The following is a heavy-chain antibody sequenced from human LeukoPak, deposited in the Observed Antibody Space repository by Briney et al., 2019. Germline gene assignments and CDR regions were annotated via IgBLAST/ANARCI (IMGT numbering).Heavy chain of an antibody. Sequence: GGSLRLSCSTSGFTFSNHFMHWVRQAPGKGLEYVSSIGPNGASTLYADSVKGRFTISRDNSKNTLYLQMNSLRAEDTAVYYCAKDFWGFGELFPPYYFDYWGQGTLVTVSS. V-gene: IGHV3-64*04. CDR3: AKDFWGFGELFPPYYFDY. J-gene: IGHJ4*02. CDR1: GFTFSNHF. CDR2: IGPNGAST. D-gene: IGHD3-10*01.